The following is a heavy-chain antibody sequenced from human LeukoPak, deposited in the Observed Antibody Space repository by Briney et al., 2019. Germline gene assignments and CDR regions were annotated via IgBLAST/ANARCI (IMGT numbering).Heavy chain of an antibody. CDR2: IYYSGST. D-gene: IGHD5-24*01. J-gene: IGHJ4*02. Sequence: SETLSLTCAVSGGSLSGYYWIWIRQPPGKGLEWIGSIYYSGSTYYNPSLKSRVTISVDTSKNQFSLKLSSVTAADTAVYYCARDVEMATGFDYWGQGTLVTVSS. V-gene: IGHV4-39*07. CDR1: GGSLSGYY. CDR3: ARDVEMATGFDY.